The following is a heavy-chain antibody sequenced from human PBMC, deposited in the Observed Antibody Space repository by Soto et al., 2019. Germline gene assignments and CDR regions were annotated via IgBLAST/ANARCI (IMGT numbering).Heavy chain of an antibody. Sequence: PXDSLTISGKGSGYSFTSYWISWVRQMPGKGLEWMGRIDPSDSYTNYSPSFQGHVTISADKSISTAYLQWSSLKASDTAMYYCARVGGDYYDSSGYSYFDYWGQGTLVTVSS. V-gene: IGHV5-10-1*01. CDR3: ARVGGDYYDSSGYSYFDY. CDR2: IDPSDSYT. J-gene: IGHJ4*02. CDR1: GYSFTSYW. D-gene: IGHD3-22*01.